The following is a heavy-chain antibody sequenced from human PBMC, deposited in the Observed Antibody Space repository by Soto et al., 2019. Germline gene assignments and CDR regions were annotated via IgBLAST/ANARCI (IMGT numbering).Heavy chain of an antibody. Sequence: GESLKISCKGSGYNFANYWISWVRQMPGKGLEWMGMIFPGDSDTKNSPSLQGQITMSVDKSDSSAYLQWRSLKASDTAMYYCAAGYTTGPDAFDIWGQGIMVTVS. V-gene: IGHV5-51*01. D-gene: IGHD6-13*01. CDR1: GYNFANYW. CDR2: IFPGDSDT. CDR3: AAGYTTGPDAFDI. J-gene: IGHJ3*02.